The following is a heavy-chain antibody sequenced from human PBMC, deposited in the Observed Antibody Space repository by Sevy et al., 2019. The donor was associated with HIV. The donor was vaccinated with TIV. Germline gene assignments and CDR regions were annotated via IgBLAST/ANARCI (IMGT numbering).Heavy chain of an antibody. J-gene: IGHJ4*02. Sequence: GGSLRLSCAASGFTISSTYMSWVRQAPGKGLEWVSLIYSGGSTYYADSVKGRFTISRDNSKTTLFLQMNSLGVDDTAIYSCTGGWNYGHWGQGTLVTVSS. V-gene: IGHV3-53*01. CDR3: TGGWNYGH. CDR2: IYSGGST. CDR1: GFTISSTY. D-gene: IGHD1-7*01.